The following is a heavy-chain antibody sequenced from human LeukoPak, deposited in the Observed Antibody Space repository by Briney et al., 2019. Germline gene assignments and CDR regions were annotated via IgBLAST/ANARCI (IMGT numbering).Heavy chain of an antibody. Sequence: GGSLRLSCAASGFTFSSYAMSWVRQAPGKGLEWVSAISGSGGSTYYADSVKGRFTISRDNSKNTLYLRMNSLRAEDTAVYYCAKGPIWSGYYCDYWGQGTLVTVSS. CDR3: AKGPIWSGYYCDY. CDR1: GFTFSSYA. CDR2: ISGSGGST. J-gene: IGHJ4*02. V-gene: IGHV3-23*01. D-gene: IGHD3-3*01.